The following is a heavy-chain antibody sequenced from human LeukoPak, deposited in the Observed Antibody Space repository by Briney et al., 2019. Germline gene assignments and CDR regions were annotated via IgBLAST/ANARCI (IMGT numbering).Heavy chain of an antibody. D-gene: IGHD2-21*02. CDR3: AKDGGVVVTAKWTLHGTYYFDY. J-gene: IGHJ4*02. V-gene: IGHV3-23*01. CDR2: ISGSGGST. Sequence: PGGSLRLSCAASGFTFSSYAMSWVRQAPGKGLEWVSAISGSGGSTYYADSVKGRFTISRDNSKNTLYLQMNSLRAEDTAVYYCAKDGGVVVTAKWTLHGTYYFDYWGQGTLVTVSS. CDR1: GFTFSSYA.